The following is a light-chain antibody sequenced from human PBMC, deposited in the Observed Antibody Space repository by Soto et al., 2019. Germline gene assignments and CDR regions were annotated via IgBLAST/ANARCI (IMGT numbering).Light chain of an antibody. V-gene: IGLV7-43*01. CDR1: TGAVTSASY. Sequence: QAVVILEPSLTVSPGETVTLACASSTGAVTSASYPNWLQQKPGQAPRALVHSTSNKHSWTPARFSGSLLGGKAALTLSGVQPEDEADYYCLLYYGNIQVFGRGTKLTVL. J-gene: IGLJ3*02. CDR3: LLYYGNIQV. CDR2: STS.